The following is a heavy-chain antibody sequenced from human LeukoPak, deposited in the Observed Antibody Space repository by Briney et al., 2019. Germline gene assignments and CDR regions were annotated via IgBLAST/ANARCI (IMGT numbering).Heavy chain of an antibody. CDR1: GGSISSYY. CDR3: ARGGGSPEF. Sequence: TSETLSLTCSVSGGSISSYYWSWIRQPSGKGLEWIGYIYYSGSTKYNPSLESRVTISVDTSKSQFSLKLSSVTTADTAVYYCARGGGSPEFWGQGTQVTVSS. CDR2: IYYSGST. V-gene: IGHV4-59*01. D-gene: IGHD1-26*01. J-gene: IGHJ4*02.